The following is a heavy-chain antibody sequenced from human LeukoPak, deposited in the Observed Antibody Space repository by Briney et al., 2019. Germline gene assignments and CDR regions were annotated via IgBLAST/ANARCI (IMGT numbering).Heavy chain of an antibody. CDR2: IKQDGSEK. CDR3: ARELYDSSGYYPNGFDY. CDR1: GFTFSSYW. J-gene: IGHJ4*02. V-gene: IGHV3-7*01. Sequence: GGSLRLSCAGSGFTFSSYWMTWVRQAPGKGLEWVANIKQDGSEKNYVDSVKGRFTISRDNAKNSLYLQMNSLRAEDTAVYYCARELYDSSGYYPNGFDYWGQGTLVTVSS. D-gene: IGHD3-22*01.